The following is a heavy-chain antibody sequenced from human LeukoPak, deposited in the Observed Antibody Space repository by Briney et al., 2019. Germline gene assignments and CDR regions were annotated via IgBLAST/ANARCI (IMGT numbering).Heavy chain of an antibody. CDR2: ISAYNGNT. CDR3: ARNSEDDILTGRDDI. V-gene: IGHV1-18*01. Sequence: ASVKVSCKASGYTFTSYGISWVRQAPGQGLEWMGWISAYNGNTNYAQKLQGRVTMTTNTSTSTAYMELRSLRSDDTAVYYCARNSEDDILTGRDDIWGQGTMVTVSS. J-gene: IGHJ3*02. D-gene: IGHD3-9*01. CDR1: GYTFTSYG.